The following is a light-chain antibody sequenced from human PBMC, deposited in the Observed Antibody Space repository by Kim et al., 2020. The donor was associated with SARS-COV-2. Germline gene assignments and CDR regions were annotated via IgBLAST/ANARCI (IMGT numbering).Light chain of an antibody. Sequence: SYELTQPPSVSVSPGQTASITCSGNRLGDKFASWYQQKPGQSPILVMYQDNRRPSGIPKRFDGSNSGNTATLTISETQTVDEADYYCQAWDTTVLFGGGTQLTVL. CDR3: QAWDTTVL. CDR1: RLGDKF. CDR2: QDN. V-gene: IGLV3-1*01. J-gene: IGLJ2*01.